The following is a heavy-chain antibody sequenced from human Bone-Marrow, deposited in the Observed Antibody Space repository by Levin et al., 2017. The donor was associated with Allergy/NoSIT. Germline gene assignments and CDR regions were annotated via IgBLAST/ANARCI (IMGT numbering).Heavy chain of an antibody. J-gene: IGHJ4*02. CDR3: ARVRYCSSTSCYTRIAAAGTGFDY. D-gene: IGHD2-2*02. Sequence: SETLSLTCAVYGGSFSGYYWSWIRQPPGKGLEWIGEINHSGSTNYNPSLKSRVTISVDTSKNQFSLKLSSVTAADTAVYYCARVRYCSSTSCYTRIAAAGTGFDYWGQGTLVTVSS. CDR1: GGSFSGYY. CDR2: INHSGST. V-gene: IGHV4-34*01.